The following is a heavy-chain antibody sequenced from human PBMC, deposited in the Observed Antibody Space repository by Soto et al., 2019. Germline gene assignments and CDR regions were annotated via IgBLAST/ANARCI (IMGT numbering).Heavy chain of an antibody. D-gene: IGHD3-22*01. CDR1: RYRLTTYW. V-gene: IGHV5-51*01. Sequence: GENLNLSRKCSRYRLTTYWICWVRQLPGKGLEWMGISYPRDSDTSDSPSFQGQVTIPHDKTISTAYLQSSSVKASGTAIYYFARHGSSGLGNAVDIWGQGTMVTV. J-gene: IGHJ3*02. CDR3: ARHGSSGLGNAVDI. CDR2: SYPRDSDT.